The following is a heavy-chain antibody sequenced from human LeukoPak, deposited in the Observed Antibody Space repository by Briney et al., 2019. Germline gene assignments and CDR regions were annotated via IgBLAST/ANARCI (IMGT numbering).Heavy chain of an antibody. Sequence: GGSLRLSCAASGFTFSIYWMSWVRQAPGKGLEWVANIKQDGSEKYYVDSVKGRFTISRDNAKNSLYLQMDSLRVEDTAVYYCAREGWDLNALDIWGQGTMVTVSP. CDR2: IKQDGSEK. J-gene: IGHJ3*02. CDR1: GFTFSIYW. D-gene: IGHD1-26*01. CDR3: AREGWDLNALDI. V-gene: IGHV3-7*01.